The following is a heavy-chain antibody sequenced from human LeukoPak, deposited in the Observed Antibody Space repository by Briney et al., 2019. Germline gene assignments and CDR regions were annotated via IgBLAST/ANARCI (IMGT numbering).Heavy chain of an antibody. CDR2: INPNSGGT. CDR1: GYTFTGYY. CDR3: ARDREGYYDILTGYYGVGAFDI. D-gene: IGHD3-9*01. V-gene: IGHV1-2*02. Sequence: GASVKVSCKASGYTFTGYYMHWVRQAPGQGLEWMGWINPNSGGTNYAQKFQGRVTMTRDTSISTAYMELSRLRSDDTAVYCCARDREGYYDILTGYYGVGAFDIWGQGTMVTVSS. J-gene: IGHJ3*02.